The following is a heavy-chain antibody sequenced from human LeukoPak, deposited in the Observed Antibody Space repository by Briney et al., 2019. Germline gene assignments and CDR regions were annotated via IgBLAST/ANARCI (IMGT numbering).Heavy chain of an antibody. Sequence: SQTLSLTCTVSGGSISSGSYYWSWIRQPAGKGLEWIGRIYTSGSTNYNPSLKSRVTISVDTSKNQFSLKLSPVTAADTAVYYCARDAAVAGTSGWFDPWGQGTLVTVSS. CDR2: IYTSGST. V-gene: IGHV4-61*02. CDR1: GGSISSGSYY. D-gene: IGHD6-19*01. CDR3: ARDAAVAGTSGWFDP. J-gene: IGHJ5*02.